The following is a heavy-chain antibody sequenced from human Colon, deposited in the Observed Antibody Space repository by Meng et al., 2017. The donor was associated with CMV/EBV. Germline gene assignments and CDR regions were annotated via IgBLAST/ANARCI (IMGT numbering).Heavy chain of an antibody. CDR1: GFTFDTFS. CDR3: ARGLGTPT. D-gene: IGHD1-14*01. Sequence: GESLKISCEASGFTFDTFSMNWVRQAPGTGLQWISSISSSSSFIYYADSVGGRFTISRENAKRSLYLQMDDLRVEDTAVYYCARGLGTPTWGQGTLVTVSS. V-gene: IGHV3-21*01. J-gene: IGHJ4*02. CDR2: ISSSSSFI.